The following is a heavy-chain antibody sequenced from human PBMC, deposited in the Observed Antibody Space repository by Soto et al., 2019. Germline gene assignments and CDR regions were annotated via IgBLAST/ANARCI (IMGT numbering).Heavy chain of an antibody. Sequence: SETLSLTCTVPGDSISNRSYYWCWIRQPPGKGLEWIGSIYYSGSTYNNPSLKSRVSMSVDTSKNQFSLKLRSVTAADTALYYCARQRTSVVTQAYFDSWGQGSLVTVSS. V-gene: IGHV4-39*01. CDR2: IYYSGST. D-gene: IGHD2-21*02. CDR3: ARQRTSVVTQAYFDS. CDR1: GDSISNRSYY. J-gene: IGHJ4*02.